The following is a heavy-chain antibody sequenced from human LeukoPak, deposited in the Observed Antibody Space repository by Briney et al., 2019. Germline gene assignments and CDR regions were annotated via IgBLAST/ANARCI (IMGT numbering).Heavy chain of an antibody. CDR1: GFTFDDYA. J-gene: IGHJ4*02. CDR3: AKDIRDGYNFGFDY. Sequence: GGSLRLSCAASGFTFDDYAMHWVRQAPGKGLEWVSGISWNSGSIGYADSVKGRFTISRDNAKNSLYLQMNSLRAEDTALYYCAKDIRDGYNFGFDYWGQGTLVTVSS. V-gene: IGHV3-9*01. CDR2: ISWNSGSI. D-gene: IGHD5-24*01.